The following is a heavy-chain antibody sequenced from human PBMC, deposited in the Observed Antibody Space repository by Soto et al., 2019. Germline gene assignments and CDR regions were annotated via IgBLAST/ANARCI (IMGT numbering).Heavy chain of an antibody. Sequence: QLQLQESGPGLVKPSETLSLTCTVSGGSISSSSYYWGWIRQPPGKGLEWIGSIYYSGSTYYHPSLKSRVTISVDTSKNQFSLKLSSVTAADTAVYYCARHVVAVAAHYYYGMDVWGQGTTVTVSS. CDR2: IYYSGST. CDR1: GGSISSSSYY. J-gene: IGHJ6*02. V-gene: IGHV4-39*01. D-gene: IGHD6-19*01. CDR3: ARHVVAVAAHYYYGMDV.